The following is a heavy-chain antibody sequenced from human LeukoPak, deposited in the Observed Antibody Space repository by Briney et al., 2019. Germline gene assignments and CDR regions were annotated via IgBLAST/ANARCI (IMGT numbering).Heavy chain of an antibody. J-gene: IGHJ4*02. CDR3: AKDPTYCGGDCYSGQPFDY. D-gene: IGHD2-21*02. CDR2: ISGSGGST. Sequence: GGSLRLSCAASGFTFSSYAMSWVRQAPGKGLEWVSAISGSGGSTYYADSVKGRFIVSRDNSKNTLYLQMNSLRAEDTAVYYCAKDPTYCGGDCYSGQPFDYWGQGTLVTVSS. V-gene: IGHV3-23*01. CDR1: GFTFSSYA.